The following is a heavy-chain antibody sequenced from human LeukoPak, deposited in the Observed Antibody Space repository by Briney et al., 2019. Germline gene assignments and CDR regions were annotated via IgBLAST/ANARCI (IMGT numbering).Heavy chain of an antibody. CDR2: IYDGGST. V-gene: IGHV3-66*01. J-gene: IGHJ4*02. Sequence: GGSLRLSCAASGFTVSSNYMSWVRQAPGKGLEWVSVIYDGGSTYYADSVKGRFTISRDNSKNTLYLQMNSLRDEDTAVYYCARDKSGSSGWYSYFDYWGQGTLVTVSS. CDR3: ARDKSGSSGWYSYFDY. CDR1: GFTVSSNY. D-gene: IGHD6-19*01.